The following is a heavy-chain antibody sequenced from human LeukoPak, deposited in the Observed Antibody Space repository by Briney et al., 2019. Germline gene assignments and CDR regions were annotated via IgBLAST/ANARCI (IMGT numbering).Heavy chain of an antibody. CDR1: GFSFSSFW. CDR2: IKQDETEK. V-gene: IGHV3-7*01. Sequence: GGSLRLSCAASGFSFSSFWMSWVRQAPGKGLEWVPNIKQDETEKYYVDSVKGRFTISRDNAKNSLYLQMNSLRAEDTAVYYCARDLFIGRGAARPPNWFDPWGQGTLVTVSS. D-gene: IGHD6-6*01. J-gene: IGHJ5*02. CDR3: ARDLFIGRGAARPPNWFDP.